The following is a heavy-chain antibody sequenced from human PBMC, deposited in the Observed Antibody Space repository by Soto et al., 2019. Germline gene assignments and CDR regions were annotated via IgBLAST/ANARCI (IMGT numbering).Heavy chain of an antibody. CDR2: IVVGSGNT. D-gene: IGHD3-3*01. Sequence: SVKVSCKASGFTFTSSAVQWVRQARGQRLEWIGWIVVGSGNTNYAQKFQERVTITRDMSTSTAYMELSSLGSEDTAVYYCAADRADYDFWSGYYTFAYWGQGTLVTVSS. V-gene: IGHV1-58*01. CDR3: AADRADYDFWSGYYTFAY. J-gene: IGHJ4*02. CDR1: GFTFTSSA.